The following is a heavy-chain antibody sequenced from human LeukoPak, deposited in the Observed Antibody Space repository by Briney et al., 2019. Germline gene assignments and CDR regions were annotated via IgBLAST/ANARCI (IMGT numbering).Heavy chain of an antibody. J-gene: IGHJ2*01. CDR3: VRDGYVDL. CDR2: ISPYNGNA. Sequence: ASVKVSCKASGYTFTSYGLAWVRQAPGQGPEWIGWISPYNGNADCAQDLQGRVTMTTDTSTSTAYMELRSLRSGDTGVYYCVRDGYVDLWGRGTLVTVSS. CDR1: GYTFTSYG. V-gene: IGHV1-18*01. D-gene: IGHD6-13*01.